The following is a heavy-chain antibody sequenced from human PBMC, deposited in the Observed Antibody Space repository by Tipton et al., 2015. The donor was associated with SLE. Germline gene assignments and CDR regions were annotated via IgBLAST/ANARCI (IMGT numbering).Heavy chain of an antibody. CDR2: INHSGNI. J-gene: IGHJ4*02. Sequence: TLSLTCAVYGGSFSGYYWSWIRQTPGKGLEWIGEINHSGNINYNPSLKSRVTISVDTSKNQFSLNLSLVTAADTAVYYCARPSWSCSGGSCYSDSFDTWGQGTLVTVSS. CDR1: GGSFSGYY. D-gene: IGHD2-15*01. CDR3: ARPSWSCSGGSCYSDSFDT. V-gene: IGHV4-34*01.